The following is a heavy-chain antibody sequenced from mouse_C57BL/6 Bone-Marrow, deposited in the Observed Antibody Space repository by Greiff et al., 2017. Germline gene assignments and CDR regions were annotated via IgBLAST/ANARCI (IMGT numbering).Heavy chain of an antibody. CDR2: IDPSDSYT. CDR3: ARCGLLRPVWDCWYFDV. D-gene: IGHD1-2*01. V-gene: IGHV1-69*01. Sequence: QVQLQQPGAELVMPGASVKLSCKASGYTFTSYWMHWVKQRPGQGLEWIGEIDPSDSYTNYNQKFKGKSTLTVDKSSSTAYMQLSSLTSEDSAVYYCARCGLLRPVWDCWYFDVWGTGTTVTVSS. J-gene: IGHJ1*03. CDR1: GYTFTSYW.